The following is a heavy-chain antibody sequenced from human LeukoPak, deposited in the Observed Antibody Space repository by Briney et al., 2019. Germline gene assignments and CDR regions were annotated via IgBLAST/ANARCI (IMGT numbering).Heavy chain of an antibody. D-gene: IGHD3-10*01. J-gene: IGHJ6*03. CDR3: ARIITMVRGVSLDKYYYYMDV. CDR1: GGSISSRSYY. V-gene: IGHV4-39*07. Sequence: SETLSLTCTVSGGSISSRSYYWGWIRQPPGKGLEWIGSIYYSGNTYYNPSLKSRVTISVDTSQNQSSLKLSSVTAADTAVYYCARIITMVRGVSLDKYYYYMDVWGKGTTVTISS. CDR2: IYYSGNT.